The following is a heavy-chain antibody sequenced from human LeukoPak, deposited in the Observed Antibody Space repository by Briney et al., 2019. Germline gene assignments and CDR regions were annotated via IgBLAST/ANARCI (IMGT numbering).Heavy chain of an antibody. CDR2: IIPIFGTA. J-gene: IGHJ4*02. D-gene: IGHD4-17*01. CDR3: TRSYGDYPPRPFDH. V-gene: IGHV1-69*13. CDR1: GGTFSSYA. Sequence: SVKVSCKASGGTFSSYAISWVRQAPGQGLEWMGGIIPIFGTANYAQKFQGRVTITADESTSTAYMELSGLRSEDTAVYYCTRSYGDYPPRPFDHWGQGTLVTVSS.